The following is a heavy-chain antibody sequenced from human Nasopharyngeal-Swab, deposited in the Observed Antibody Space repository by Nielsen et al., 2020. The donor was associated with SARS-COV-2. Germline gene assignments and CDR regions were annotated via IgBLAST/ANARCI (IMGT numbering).Heavy chain of an antibody. J-gene: IGHJ6*02. CDR2: ISSSSSYI. V-gene: IGHV3-21*01. D-gene: IGHD2-15*01. Sequence: GESLKISCAASGFTFSSYSMNWVRQAPGKGLEWVSSISSSSSYIYYADSVKGRFTIPRDNAKNSLYLQMNSLRAEDTAVYYCARDLHCSGGSCYSYGMDVWGQGTTVTVSS. CDR3: ARDLHCSGGSCYSYGMDV. CDR1: GFTFSSYS.